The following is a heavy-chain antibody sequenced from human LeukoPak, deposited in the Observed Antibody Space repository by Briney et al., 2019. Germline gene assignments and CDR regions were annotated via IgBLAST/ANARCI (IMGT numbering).Heavy chain of an antibody. D-gene: IGHD5-18*01. CDR3: ARDNGYSYGYGMDV. CDR2: INHSGST. Sequence: PSETLSLTCAVYGGSFSGYYWSWIRQPPGKGLEWIGEINHSGSTNYNPSLKSRVTISVDTSKNQFSLKLSSVTAADTAVYYCARDNGYSYGYGMDVWGQGTTVTVSS. V-gene: IGHV4-34*01. J-gene: IGHJ6*02. CDR1: GGSFSGYY.